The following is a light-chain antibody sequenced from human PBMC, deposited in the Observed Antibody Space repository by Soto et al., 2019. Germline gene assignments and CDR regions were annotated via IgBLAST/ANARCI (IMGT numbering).Light chain of an antibody. CDR3: QQYNDYSGM. J-gene: IGKJ1*01. CDR1: QSISRW. V-gene: IGKV1-5*01. Sequence: DIQMTQSPSTLSASVGDRVTITCRASQSISRWLAWHQQKPGKAPGLLIYDASNLQRGVPSRFSGSGSGTEFTLTITSLQPEDFATYYCQQYNDYSGMFGQGTKVDIK. CDR2: DAS.